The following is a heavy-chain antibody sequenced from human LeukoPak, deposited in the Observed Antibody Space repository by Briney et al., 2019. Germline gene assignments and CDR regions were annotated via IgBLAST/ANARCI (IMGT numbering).Heavy chain of an antibody. V-gene: IGHV4-39*01. Sequence: SETLSLTCTVSGGSISSSSYYWGWLRQPPGKGLEWIGIIYYSGSTYYNPSLKSRVTISVDTSKNQFSLKLRSVTAADTAVYYCASGRYFDWLSSNSPFDYWGQGTLVTVSS. D-gene: IGHD3-9*01. J-gene: IGHJ4*02. CDR3: ASGRYFDWLSSNSPFDY. CDR2: IYYSGST. CDR1: GGSISSSSYY.